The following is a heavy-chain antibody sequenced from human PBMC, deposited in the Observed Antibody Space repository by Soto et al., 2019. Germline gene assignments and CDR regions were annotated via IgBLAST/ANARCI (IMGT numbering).Heavy chain of an antibody. D-gene: IGHD3-22*01. V-gene: IGHV3-9*01. J-gene: IGHJ4*02. Sequence: SLRLSCVASGFNFDDSAMNWVRQVPGKGLEWVSGITWNSGHILYADSVKGRFTISRDNAKKSLYLELNSLRPEDTALYYCAKGRSSMIVVVMDYWGQGTPVTVLL. CDR3: AKGRSSMIVVVMDY. CDR2: ITWNSGHI. CDR1: GFNFDDSA.